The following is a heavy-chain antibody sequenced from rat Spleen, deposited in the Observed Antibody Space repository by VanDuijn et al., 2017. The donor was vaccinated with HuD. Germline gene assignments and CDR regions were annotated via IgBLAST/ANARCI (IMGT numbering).Heavy chain of an antibody. CDR2: ISYEGSST. CDR3: TSRSEYGSNWFAY. CDR1: GFTFSDYY. V-gene: IGHV5-22*01. J-gene: IGHJ3*01. D-gene: IGHD4-1*01. Sequence: EVQLVESGGGLVQPGRSLKLSCAASGFTFSDYYMAWVRQAPKKGLEWVASISYEGSSTYYGDSVKGRFTISRDNAKSTLYLQMNSLRSEDTATYYCTSRSEYGSNWFAYWGQGTLVTVSS.